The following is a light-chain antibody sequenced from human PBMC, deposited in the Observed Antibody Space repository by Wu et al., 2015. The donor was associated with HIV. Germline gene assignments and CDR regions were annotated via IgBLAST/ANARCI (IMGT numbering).Light chain of an antibody. CDR1: QGISNS. J-gene: IGKJ2*01. Sequence: DIQMTQSPSSLSASVGDRVTITCRASQGISNSLAWYQQKPGKAPKFLLSAASRLESGVPSRFSGSGSGTDYTLTISSLQPEDFAVYYCQHYGTSSYTFGQGTKLEIK. CDR3: QHYGTSSYT. CDR2: AAS. V-gene: IGKV1-NL1*01.